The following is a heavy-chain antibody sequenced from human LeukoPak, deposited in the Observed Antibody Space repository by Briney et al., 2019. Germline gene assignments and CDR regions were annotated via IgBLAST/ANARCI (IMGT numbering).Heavy chain of an antibody. CDR1: GFTFRNYA. J-gene: IGHJ4*02. D-gene: IGHD3-9*01. CDR3: AKGGSYTLTGYAPFDY. V-gene: IGHV3-23*01. Sequence: GGSLRLSCAASGFTFRNYAVNWVRQAPGKGLEWVSSISGSGSSTFYADSVKGRFTISRDNSKNTLYLQMSSLSAEDTAVYYCAKGGSYTLTGYAPFDYWGQGTLVTVPS. CDR2: ISGSGSST.